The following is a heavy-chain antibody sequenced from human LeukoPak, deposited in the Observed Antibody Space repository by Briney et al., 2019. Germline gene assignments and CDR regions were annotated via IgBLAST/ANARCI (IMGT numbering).Heavy chain of an antibody. V-gene: IGHV3-23*01. D-gene: IGHD6-19*01. CDR1: GFTFSSYA. Sequence: GGSLRLSCAASGFTFSSYAMSWVRQAPGKGLEWVSAISGSGGSTYYADSVKGRFTTSRDNAKNTLYLQMNSLRAEDTAVYYCAKDRQWLYYFDYWGQGTLVTVSS. CDR3: AKDRQWLYYFDY. CDR2: ISGSGGST. J-gene: IGHJ4*02.